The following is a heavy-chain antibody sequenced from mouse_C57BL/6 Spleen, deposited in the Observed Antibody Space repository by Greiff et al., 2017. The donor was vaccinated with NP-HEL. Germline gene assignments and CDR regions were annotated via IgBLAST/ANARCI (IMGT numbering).Heavy chain of an antibody. CDR2: IDPENGDT. D-gene: IGHD2-4*01. V-gene: IGHV14-4*01. Sequence: EVQLQQSGAELVRPGASVKLSCTASGFNIKDDYMHWVKQRPEQGLEWIGWIDPENGDTEYASKFQGKATITADTSSNTAYLQLSSLTSEDTAVYYCTTRDYDVKDYWGQGTTLTVSS. CDR3: TTRDYDVKDY. CDR1: GFNIKDDY. J-gene: IGHJ2*01.